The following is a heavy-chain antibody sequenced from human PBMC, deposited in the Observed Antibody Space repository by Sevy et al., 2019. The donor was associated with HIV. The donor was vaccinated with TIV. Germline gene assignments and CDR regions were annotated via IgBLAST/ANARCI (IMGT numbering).Heavy chain of an antibody. Sequence: GESLKISCKGSGYSFTSYWISWVRQMPGKGLEWMGRIDPSDSYTNYSPSFQGHVTISADRSISTAYLQCSSRKASDTAMYYCARREGFMNWFDPWGQGTLVTVSS. J-gene: IGHJ5*02. V-gene: IGHV5-10-1*01. CDR1: GYSFTSYW. D-gene: IGHD3-16*01. CDR3: ARREGFMNWFDP. CDR2: IDPSDSYT.